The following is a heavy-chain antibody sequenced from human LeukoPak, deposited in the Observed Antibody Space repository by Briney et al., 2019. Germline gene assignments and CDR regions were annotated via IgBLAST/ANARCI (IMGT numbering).Heavy chain of an antibody. J-gene: IGHJ4*02. D-gene: IGHD3-9*01. CDR1: GFTFSSYS. Sequence: GGSLRLSCAASGFTFSSYSMNWVRQAPGKGLEWVSSISSSSSYIYYADSVKGRFTISRDNAKNSLYLQMNSLRAEDTAVYYCARDLALRYFDWLVGDPDYWGQGTLVTVSS. CDR3: ARDLALRYFDWLVGDPDY. CDR2: ISSSSSYI. V-gene: IGHV3-21*01.